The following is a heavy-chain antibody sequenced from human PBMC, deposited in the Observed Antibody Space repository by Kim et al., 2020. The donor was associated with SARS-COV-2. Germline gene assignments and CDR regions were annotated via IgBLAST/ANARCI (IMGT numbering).Heavy chain of an antibody. CDR3: ARLLPRVVVPAAMRNNWFDP. V-gene: IGHV5-51*01. CDR2: IYPGDSDT. D-gene: IGHD2-2*01. J-gene: IGHJ5*02. CDR1: GYSFTSYW. Sequence: GESLKISCKGSGYSFTSYWIGWVRQMPGKGLEWMGIIYPGDSDTRYSPSFQGQVTISADKSISTAYLQWSSLKASDTAMYYCARLLPRVVVPAAMRNNWFDPWGQGTLVTVSS.